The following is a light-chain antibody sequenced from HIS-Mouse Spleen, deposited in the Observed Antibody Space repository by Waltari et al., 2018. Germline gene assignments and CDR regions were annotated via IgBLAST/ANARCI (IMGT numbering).Light chain of an antibody. CDR1: SSDVGSYNL. V-gene: IGLV2-23*01. J-gene: IGLJ3*02. CDR3: CSYAGSSTWV. CDR2: EGS. Sequence: QSALTQPASGSGSPGQSITIPCTGTSSDVGSYNLVSWYQQPPGKAPKLMIYEGSKLPSGVSNRFSGSKSGNTASLTISGLQAEDEADYYCCSYAGSSTWVFGGGTKLTVL.